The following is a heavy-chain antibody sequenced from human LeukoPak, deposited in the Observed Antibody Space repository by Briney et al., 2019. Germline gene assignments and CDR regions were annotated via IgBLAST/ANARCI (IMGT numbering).Heavy chain of an antibody. CDR3: ARAVVPAAMGFDP. D-gene: IGHD2-2*01. V-gene: IGHV1-8*01. J-gene: IGHJ5*02. Sequence: ASVKVSCKASGYTFTSYDINWVRQATGQGLQWMGWMNPNSGNTGYAQKFQGRVTMTRNTSISTAYMELSSLRSEDTAVYYCARAVVPAAMGFDPWGQGTLVTVSS. CDR2: MNPNSGNT. CDR1: GYTFTSYD.